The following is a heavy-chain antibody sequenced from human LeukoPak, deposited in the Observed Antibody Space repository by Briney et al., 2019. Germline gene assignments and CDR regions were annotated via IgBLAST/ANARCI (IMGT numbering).Heavy chain of an antibody. J-gene: IGHJ4*02. CDR1: GGSISSSNYY. V-gene: IGHV4-39*01. CDR3: ARTTDSSSWYLFYY. CDR2: IYHSGST. Sequence: NPSETLSLTCGVSGGSISSSNYYWGWIRQPPGKGLEWIGSIYHSGSTYYNPSLKSRVTMSVDTPKKQFSLKLSSVTAADTAVYYCARTTDSSSWYLFYYWGQGTLVTVSS. D-gene: IGHD6-13*01.